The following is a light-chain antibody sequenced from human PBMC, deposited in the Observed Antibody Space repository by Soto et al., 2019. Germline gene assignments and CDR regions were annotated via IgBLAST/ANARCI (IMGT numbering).Light chain of an antibody. J-gene: IGLJ1*01. CDR2: RNN. CDR3: AAWDHSLSGQV. V-gene: IGLV1-47*01. CDR1: SSNIGSNY. Sequence: QSVLTQPPSASGTPGQRVTISCSGSSSNIGSNYVYWYQQLPGTAPKLLIYRNNQRPSGVPDRFSGSKSGTSASLAISGLRSEDEADYYCAAWDHSLSGQVFGTGTKLTVL.